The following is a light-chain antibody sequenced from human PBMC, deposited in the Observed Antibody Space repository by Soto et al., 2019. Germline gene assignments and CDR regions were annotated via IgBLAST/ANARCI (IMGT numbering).Light chain of an antibody. V-gene: IGKV1-27*01. CDR3: QKYNGAPPET. J-gene: IGKJ3*01. Sequence: DIQMTQSPSSLSATVGDRVTITCRASQDISNYLAWHQQKPGKVPKLLIYAASTLQPGVPSRFSVSGSGTNYTLTISTLQPEDVETYYCQKYNGAPPETFGPGTKVAIK. CDR2: AAS. CDR1: QDISNY.